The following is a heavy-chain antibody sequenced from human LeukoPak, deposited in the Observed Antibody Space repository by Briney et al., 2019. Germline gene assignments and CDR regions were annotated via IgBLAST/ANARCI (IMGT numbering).Heavy chain of an antibody. CDR3: ATATHIVVVPAAITRVNWFDP. CDR2: FDPEDGET. D-gene: IGHD2-2*01. CDR1: GYTLTELS. J-gene: IGHJ5*02. Sequence: ASVKVSCKVSGYTLTELSMHWVRQAPGKGLEWVGGFDPEDGETIYAQKFQGRVTMTEDTSTDTAYMELSSLRSEDTAVYYCATATHIVVVPAAITRVNWFDPWGQGTLVTVSS. V-gene: IGHV1-24*01.